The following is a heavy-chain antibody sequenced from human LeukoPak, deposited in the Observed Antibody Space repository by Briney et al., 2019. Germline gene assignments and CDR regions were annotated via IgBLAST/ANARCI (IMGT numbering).Heavy chain of an antibody. Sequence: ASVKVSCKASGYSFTNYAMNWVRQAPGQGLEWMGWIHPSTGNPTYAQGFTGRFAFSLDTSVSTTYLQTSSLKAEDTAVYFCARAFQSLGGLSLPDYWGQGTLVTVSS. CDR3: ARAFQSLGGLSLPDY. D-gene: IGHD3-16*02. CDR2: IHPSTGNP. V-gene: IGHV7-4-1*02. CDR1: GYSFTNYA. J-gene: IGHJ4*02.